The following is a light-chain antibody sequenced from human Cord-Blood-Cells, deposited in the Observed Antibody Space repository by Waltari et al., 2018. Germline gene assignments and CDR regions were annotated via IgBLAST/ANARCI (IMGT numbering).Light chain of an antibody. CDR1: QSVSSSY. Sequence: EIVLTQSPGTLSLSPGERATLSCRASQSVSSSYLAWYQQKPGQAPRLLIYGASSRANGIPDRFSGSGSGTDFTLTISRLEPEDFAVYYCQQYGSSRTWTFGQGTKVEIK. CDR2: GAS. V-gene: IGKV3-20*01. J-gene: IGKJ1*01. CDR3: QQYGSSRTWT.